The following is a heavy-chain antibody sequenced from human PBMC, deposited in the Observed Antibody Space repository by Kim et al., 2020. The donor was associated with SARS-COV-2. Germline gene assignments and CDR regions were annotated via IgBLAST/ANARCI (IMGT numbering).Heavy chain of an antibody. Sequence: NGNTKYSQKFQGRVTITRDTAASTAYMELSSLRSEDTAVYYCARGGMDVWGQGTTVTVSS. CDR3: ARGGMDV. CDR2: NGNT. V-gene: IGHV1-3*01. J-gene: IGHJ6*02.